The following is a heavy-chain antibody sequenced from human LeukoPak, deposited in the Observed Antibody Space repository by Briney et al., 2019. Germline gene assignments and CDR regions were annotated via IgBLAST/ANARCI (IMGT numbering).Heavy chain of an antibody. D-gene: IGHD1-26*01. CDR2: ISAYNGNT. J-gene: IGHJ4*02. CDR3: ARTPGIVGATIGDY. V-gene: IGHV1-18*01. Sequence: EASVKVSCKASGYTFTSYGISWVRQAPGQGLEWMGWISAYNGNTNYAQKLQGRVTMTTDTSTSTAYMELRSLRSDDTAVYYCARTPGIVGATIGDYWGQGTLVTVSS. CDR1: GYTFTSYG.